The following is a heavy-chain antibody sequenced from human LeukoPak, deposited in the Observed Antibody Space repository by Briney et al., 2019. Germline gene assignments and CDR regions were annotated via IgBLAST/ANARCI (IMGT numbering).Heavy chain of an antibody. Sequence: PGGSLRLSCAASGFTFSSYAMHWVRQAPGKGLEWVAVISYDGSNKYYADSVKGRFTISRDNSKNTLYLQMNSLRAEDTAVYYCARSSGSYYNADAFGIWGQGTMVTVSS. CDR1: GFTFSSYA. V-gene: IGHV3-30-3*01. CDR3: ARSSGSYYNADAFGI. J-gene: IGHJ3*02. CDR2: ISYDGSNK. D-gene: IGHD1-26*01.